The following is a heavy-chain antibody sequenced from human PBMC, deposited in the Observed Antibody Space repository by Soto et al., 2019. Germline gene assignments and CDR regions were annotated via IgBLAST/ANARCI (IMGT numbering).Heavy chain of an antibody. D-gene: IGHD3-10*01. CDR3: ARDAGAFDI. V-gene: IGHV3-33*01. Sequence: VQLVESGGGVVQPGRSLRLSCAASGFTFSSYGMHWVRQAPGKGLEWVAVIWYDGSNKYYADSVKGRFTISRDNSKNTLYLQMNSLRAEDTAVYYCARDAGAFDIWGQGTMVTVSS. CDR1: GFTFSSYG. CDR2: IWYDGSNK. J-gene: IGHJ3*02.